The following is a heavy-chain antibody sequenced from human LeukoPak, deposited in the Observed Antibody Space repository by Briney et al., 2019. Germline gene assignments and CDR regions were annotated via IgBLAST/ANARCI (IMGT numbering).Heavy chain of an antibody. Sequence: GRSLRLSCAASGFTFSSYGMHWVRQAPGKGLEWVAVIWYDGSNKYYADSVRGRFTISRDNSKNTLYLQMNSLRAEDTAVYYCARPRRDGYNSYYYYYGMDVWGQGTTVTVSS. V-gene: IGHV3-33*01. J-gene: IGHJ6*02. CDR2: IWYDGSNK. CDR3: ARPRRDGYNSYYYYYGMDV. CDR1: GFTFSSYG. D-gene: IGHD5-24*01.